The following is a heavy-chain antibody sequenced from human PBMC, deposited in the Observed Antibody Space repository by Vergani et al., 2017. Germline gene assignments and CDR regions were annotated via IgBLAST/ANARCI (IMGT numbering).Heavy chain of an antibody. Sequence: QVQILQSGGGVVQPGGSLRLSCTLSGFTLNTYGIHWVRQAPGKGLEWVSFIRYDGSSEYYGDSVTGRFTISRDKSQNTVNLQMNSLRTEDTAVYFCANSVMAGNVGVAYFGIDVWGRGTPVTVSS. V-gene: IGHV3-30*02. CDR2: IRYDGSSE. J-gene: IGHJ6*02. D-gene: IGHD5-24*01. CDR1: GFTLNTYG. CDR3: ANSVMAGNVGVAYFGIDV.